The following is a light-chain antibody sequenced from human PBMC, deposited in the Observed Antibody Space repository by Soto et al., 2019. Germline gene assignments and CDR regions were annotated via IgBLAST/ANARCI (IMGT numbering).Light chain of an antibody. CDR1: SSNIGSNT. V-gene: IGLV1-44*01. CDR3: AAWDDSLNGYV. Sequence: QSVLTQPPSASGTPGQRVTISCSGSSSNIGSNTVNWYQQLPGTAPKLLIYSNNQRPSGVPDRCSGSKSGTSASLAISGLQFEDEADYYCAAWDDSLNGYVFGTGTKVTVL. CDR2: SNN. J-gene: IGLJ1*01.